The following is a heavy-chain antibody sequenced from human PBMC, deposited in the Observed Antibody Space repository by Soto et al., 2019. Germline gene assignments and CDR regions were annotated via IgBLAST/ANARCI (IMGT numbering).Heavy chain of an antibody. J-gene: IGHJ4*02. CDR3: AKNYYLDN. Sequence: GVLRLSCAASGFTFSRFAMTWVRQGPGKGPEWVSSINIDGSTYYADSVKGRFTISRDDSKNTLFLQMNSLRTEDTAIYYCAKNYYLDNWGQGTLVTVSS. CDR1: GFTFSRFA. CDR2: INIDGST. V-gene: IGHV3-23*01.